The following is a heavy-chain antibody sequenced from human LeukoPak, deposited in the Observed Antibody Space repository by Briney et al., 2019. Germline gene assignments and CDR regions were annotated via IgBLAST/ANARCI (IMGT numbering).Heavy chain of an antibody. V-gene: IGHV4-59*01. J-gene: IGHJ1*01. D-gene: IGHD3-22*01. CDR3: ASLKYYYDSSGSRAEYFQH. Sequence: SESLSLTCTVSGGSISSYYWSWIRQPPGKGLEWIGYMYYSGSTNYNPSLKGRVTISVDTSKNQFSLKLSSVTAADTAVYYCASLKYYYDSSGSRAEYFQHWGQGTLVTASS. CDR2: MYYSGST. CDR1: GGSISSYY.